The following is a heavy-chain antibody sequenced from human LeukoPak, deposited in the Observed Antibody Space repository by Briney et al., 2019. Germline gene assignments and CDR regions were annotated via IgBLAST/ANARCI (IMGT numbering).Heavy chain of an antibody. J-gene: IGHJ4*02. CDR2: IHYSGRT. D-gene: IGHD2-15*01. Sequence: SETLSLTCTVSGGSISSSDYWWGWIRQPPGKGLDWIASIHYSGRTHYNPSLQSRVTISVDTSKNQFSLNLNSVTAADTAVYYCARQRGLGSWSFDYWGQGTLVTVSS. CDR1: GGSISSSDYW. V-gene: IGHV4-39*01. CDR3: ARQRGLGSWSFDY.